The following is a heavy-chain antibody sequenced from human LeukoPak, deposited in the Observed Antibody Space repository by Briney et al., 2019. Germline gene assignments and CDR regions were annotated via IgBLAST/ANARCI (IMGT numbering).Heavy chain of an antibody. CDR1: GGSISSSSYY. CDR2: IYYSGST. Sequence: SETLSLXCTVSGGSISSSSYYWGWIRQPPGKGLEWIGSIYYSGSTYYNPSLKSRVTISVDTSKNQFSLKLSSVTAADTAVYYCARHGEGCDILTGYYDPFDYWGQGTLVTVSS. D-gene: IGHD3-9*01. CDR3: ARHGEGCDILTGYYDPFDY. V-gene: IGHV4-39*01. J-gene: IGHJ4*02.